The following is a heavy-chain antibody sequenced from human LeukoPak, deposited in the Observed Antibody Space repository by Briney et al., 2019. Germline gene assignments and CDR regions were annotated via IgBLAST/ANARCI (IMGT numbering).Heavy chain of an antibody. CDR1: GFTFSSYW. V-gene: IGHV3-7*01. D-gene: IGHD2-15*01. Sequence: GGSLRLSCVASGFTFSSYWMAWVRQAPGKGLEWLANINTTGSEEYYLASVKGRFTISRDNAKSPLYLQIDSLGAEDTAVYSCARWGMPATMDSWGQGTLVTVSS. J-gene: IGHJ4*02. CDR3: ARWGMPATMDS. CDR2: INTTGSEE.